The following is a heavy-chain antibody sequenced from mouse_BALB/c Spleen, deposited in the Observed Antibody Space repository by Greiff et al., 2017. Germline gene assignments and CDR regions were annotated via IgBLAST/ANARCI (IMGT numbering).Heavy chain of an antibody. D-gene: IGHD2-4*01. CDR1: GYTFTSYW. CDR3: ARGLRHYFDY. J-gene: IGHJ2*01. V-gene: IGHV1-87*01. Sequence: QVQLKQSGAELARPGASVKLSCKASGYTFTSYWMQWVKQRPGQGLEWIGAIYPGDGDTRYTQKFKGKATLTADKSSSTAYMQLSSLASEDSAVYYCARGLRHYFDYWGQGTTLTVSS. CDR2: IYPGDGDT.